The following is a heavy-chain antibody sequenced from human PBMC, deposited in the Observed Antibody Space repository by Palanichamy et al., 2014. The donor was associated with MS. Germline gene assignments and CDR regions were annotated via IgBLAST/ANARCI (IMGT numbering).Heavy chain of an antibody. CDR3: ARYTSSSPGWIDP. V-gene: IGHV1-3*04. CDR1: GYTFTSYS. D-gene: IGHD6-6*01. J-gene: IGHJ5*02. CDR2: INTGNDNT. Sequence: QVQLVQSGAEVKKPGASVKVSCKASGYTFTSYSIHWVRQAPGQRLEWMGWINTGNDNTRYSQKFQGRLTITADTSASTVYMELNSLTSEGTAVYYCARYTSSSPGWIDPWGQGTLVTVSS.